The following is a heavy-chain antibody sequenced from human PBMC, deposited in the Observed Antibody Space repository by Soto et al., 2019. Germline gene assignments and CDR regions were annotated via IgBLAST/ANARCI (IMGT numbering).Heavy chain of an antibody. V-gene: IGHV3-30*18. J-gene: IGHJ4*02. Sequence: QVQLVESGGGVVQPGGSLRLSCAASGLTFISSGMHWVRQAPGKGPEWVAIISYDGSNKYYADSVEGRFTISRDNSKNTLFLQMNSLRPEDTAVYFCAKDNPTIAYWGQGTLVTVSS. D-gene: IGHD1-1*01. CDR3: AKDNPTIAY. CDR2: ISYDGSNK. CDR1: GLTFISSG.